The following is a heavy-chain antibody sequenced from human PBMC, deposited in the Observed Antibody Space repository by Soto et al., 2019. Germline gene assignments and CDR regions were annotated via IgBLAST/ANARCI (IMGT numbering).Heavy chain of an antibody. CDR3: VIDGSSAWDFDS. CDR2: IRQDGSQK. CDR1: GFTFSNYW. D-gene: IGHD6-19*01. Sequence: EVQLVESGGGLVQPGGSLRLSCEASGFTFSNYWMSWIRQAPGKGLEWVANIRQDGSQKYLVDSVTGRFTNSRDNAKNSLYLLTISLRTEDTAAYYCVIDGSSAWDFDSWGQGTLDTVSS. V-gene: IGHV3-7*01. J-gene: IGHJ5*01.